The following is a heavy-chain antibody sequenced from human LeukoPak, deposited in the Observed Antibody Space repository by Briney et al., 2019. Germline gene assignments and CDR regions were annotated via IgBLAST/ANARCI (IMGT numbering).Heavy chain of an antibody. D-gene: IGHD2-15*01. J-gene: IGHJ4*02. CDR1: GGSINTYY. V-gene: IGHV4-59*06. CDR3: AREAVVAADFDY. Sequence: SEPLSLTCTVSGGSINTYYWSWIRQHPGKGLEWIGYIYYSGSTYYNPSLKSRVTISVDTSKNQFSLKLSSVTAADTAVYYCAREAVVAADFDYWGQGTLVTVSS. CDR2: IYYSGST.